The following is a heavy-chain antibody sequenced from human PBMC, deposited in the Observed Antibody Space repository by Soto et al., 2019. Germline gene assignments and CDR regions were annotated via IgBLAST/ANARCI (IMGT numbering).Heavy chain of an antibody. CDR1: GFTVSNNY. V-gene: IGHV3-53*01. J-gene: IGHJ6*02. CDR2: FYSSGNP. CDR3: ATSPRVAV. Sequence: EVQLVESGGGLIKPGGSLRLSCAASGFTVSNNYMIWVPQAPGKGLEWVSLFYSSGNPHYADSVRGRFTISRDKSNNTLYLQMNSLRAEDTAVYYCATSPRVAVWGQGTTVTVSS.